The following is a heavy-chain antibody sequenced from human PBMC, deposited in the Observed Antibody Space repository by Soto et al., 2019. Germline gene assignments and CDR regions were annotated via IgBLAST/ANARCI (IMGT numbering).Heavy chain of an antibody. D-gene: IGHD3-22*01. Sequence: QVQLVQSGAEVKKPGASVKVSCKTSGYTFTSYDISWVRQATGQGLEWMGWMNPNSGNTDYAQKFQGRVTMTRNTSIRTAYMDLSSRRSDDAAVYYCAREVVSRGMDVWGQGTTVTVSS. V-gene: IGHV1-8*01. CDR2: MNPNSGNT. J-gene: IGHJ6*02. CDR3: AREVVSRGMDV. CDR1: GYTFTSYD.